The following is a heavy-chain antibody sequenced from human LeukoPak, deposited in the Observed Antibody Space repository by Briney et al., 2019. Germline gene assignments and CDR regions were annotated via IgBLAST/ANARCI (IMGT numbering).Heavy chain of an antibody. V-gene: IGHV3-23*01. D-gene: IGHD5-18*01. J-gene: IGHJ4*02. Sequence: PGGSLRLSCAASGFTFSSYAMSWVRQAPGKGLEWVSAISGSGGSTYYADSVKGRFTISRENSKNTLYLQMNSLRAEDTAVYYCAKSGRGGSYAGFDYWGQGTLVTVSS. CDR2: ISGSGGST. CDR3: AKSGRGGSYAGFDY. CDR1: GFTFSSYA.